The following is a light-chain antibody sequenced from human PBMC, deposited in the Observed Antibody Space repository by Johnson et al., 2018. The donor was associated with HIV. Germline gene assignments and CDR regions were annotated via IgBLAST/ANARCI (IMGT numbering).Light chain of an antibody. CDR1: SSNIGNNY. CDR3: GTWDSSLSAGV. CDR2: ENN. J-gene: IGLJ1*01. Sequence: HSVLSQPPSVYAAPGQKVTISCSGSSSNIGNNYVSWYQQLPGTAPKLLIYENNKRPSGIPDRFSASKSGTSATLGITGLQTGDEADYYCGTWDSSLSAGVFGTGTNVTFL. V-gene: IGLV1-51*01.